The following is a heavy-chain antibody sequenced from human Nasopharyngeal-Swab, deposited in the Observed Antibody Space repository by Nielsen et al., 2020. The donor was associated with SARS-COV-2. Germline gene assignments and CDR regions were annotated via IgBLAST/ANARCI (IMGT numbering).Heavy chain of an antibody. J-gene: IGHJ6*02. CDR3: ARDLSPGYCSGGSCLDYYGMDV. Sequence: ASVKVSCKASRYTFTSYYMHSVRQAPAQGLEWVGIINPSGGSTSYAQKLQGRVTMTRDTSTSTVYMELSSLRSEDTAVYYCARDLSPGYCSGGSCLDYYGMDVWGQGTTVTVSS. D-gene: IGHD2-15*01. CDR2: INPSGGST. CDR1: RYTFTSYY. V-gene: IGHV1-46*01.